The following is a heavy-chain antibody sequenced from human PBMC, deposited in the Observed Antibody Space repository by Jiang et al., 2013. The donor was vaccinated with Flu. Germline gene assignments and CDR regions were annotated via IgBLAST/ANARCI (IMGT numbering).Heavy chain of an antibody. CDR3: TRLSPYGLGAFDI. CDR1: GFTFSGSA. CDR2: IRSKANSYAT. V-gene: IGHV3-73*01. Sequence: LSCAASGFTFSGSAMHWVRQASGKGLEWVGRIRSKANSYATAYAASVKGRFTISRDDSKNTAYLQMNSLKTEDTAVYYCTRLSPYGLGAFDIWGQGTMVTVSS. J-gene: IGHJ3*02. D-gene: IGHD2-21*01.